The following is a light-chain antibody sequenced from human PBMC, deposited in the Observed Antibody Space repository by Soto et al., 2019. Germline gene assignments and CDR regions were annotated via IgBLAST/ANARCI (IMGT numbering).Light chain of an antibody. V-gene: IGLV2-14*01. Sequence: QSVLTQPASVSGSPGQSITISCTGTSSDVGGYNYVSWYQQHPGKAPKLMIYDVSNRPSGVSNRFSGSKSGNTASLPISGLQAEDEADYYCSSYTSSPLYVFGTGTKVTVL. J-gene: IGLJ1*01. CDR1: SSDVGGYNY. CDR3: SSYTSSPLYV. CDR2: DVS.